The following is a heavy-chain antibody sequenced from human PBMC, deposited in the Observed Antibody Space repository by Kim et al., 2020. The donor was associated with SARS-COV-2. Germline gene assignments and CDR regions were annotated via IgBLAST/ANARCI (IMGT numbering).Heavy chain of an antibody. V-gene: IGHV3-9*01. CDR2: LCWEGGNT. CDR1: GFSFDDYA. D-gene: IGHD2-15*01. CDR3: TKAKGPGGAAY. Sequence: GGSLRLSCAASGFSFDDYAIHWVRQAPGKGLEWVSVLCWEGGNTDYADSVKGRFTTSRDNAKDSVYLQMNSLRVEDTALYYCTKAKGPGGAAYWGRGTLVTVSS. J-gene: IGHJ4*02.